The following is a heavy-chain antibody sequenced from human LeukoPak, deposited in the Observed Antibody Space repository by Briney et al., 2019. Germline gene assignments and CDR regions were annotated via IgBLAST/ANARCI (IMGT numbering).Heavy chain of an antibody. V-gene: IGHV4-59*08. Sequence: SETLSLTFSVSGGSISSFYCSWIRQPPGKGLGWIGYTSYSGNTNYNPSLKSRVTMSVDTSRKQFSLQLSSVTAADTAVYYCARVGYEYYYYYYMDVWGKGTTVSVSS. CDR2: TSYSGNT. D-gene: IGHD5-12*01. CDR3: ARVGYEYYYYYYMDV. CDR1: GGSISSFY. J-gene: IGHJ6*03.